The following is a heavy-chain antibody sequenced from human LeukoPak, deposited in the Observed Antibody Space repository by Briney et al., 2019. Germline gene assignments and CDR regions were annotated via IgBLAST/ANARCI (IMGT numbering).Heavy chain of an antibody. D-gene: IGHD4-17*01. Sequence: PGGSLRLSCAASGFTFSSYSMNWVRQAPGKGLEWVSSISSSSSSYIYYADSVKGRFTISRDNAKNSLYLQMNSLRAEDTAVYYCARRWGYGDYNWFDPWGQGTLVTVSS. J-gene: IGHJ5*02. V-gene: IGHV3-21*01. CDR2: ISSSSSSYI. CDR3: ARRWGYGDYNWFDP. CDR1: GFTFSSYS.